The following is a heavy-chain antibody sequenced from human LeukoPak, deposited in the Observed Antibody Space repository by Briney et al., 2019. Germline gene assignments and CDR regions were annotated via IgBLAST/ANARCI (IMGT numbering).Heavy chain of an antibody. Sequence: GGSLRLSCAASGFTFSSYAMHWVRQAPGKGLEWVAVISYDGSNKYYADSVKGRFTISRDNSKNTLYLQMNSLRAEDTAVYYCARDPAVLRYFDWTFDYWGQGTLVTVSS. J-gene: IGHJ4*02. CDR2: ISYDGSNK. V-gene: IGHV3-30-3*01. D-gene: IGHD3-9*01. CDR1: GFTFSSYA. CDR3: ARDPAVLRYFDWTFDY.